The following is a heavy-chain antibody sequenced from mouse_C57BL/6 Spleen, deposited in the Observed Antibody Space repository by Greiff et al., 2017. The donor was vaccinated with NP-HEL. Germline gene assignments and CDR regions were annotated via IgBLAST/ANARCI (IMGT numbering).Heavy chain of an antibody. CDR2: IDPSDSYT. Sequence: VQLQQPGAELVMPGASVKLSCKASGYTFTSYWMHWVKQRPGQGLEWIGEIDPSDSYTNYNQKFKGKSTLTVDKSSSTAYMQLSSLTSEDSAVYYCARALYYYGSSYFYFDDWGQGTTLTVSS. J-gene: IGHJ2*01. D-gene: IGHD1-1*01. CDR3: ARALYYYGSSYFYFDD. CDR1: GYTFTSYW. V-gene: IGHV1-69*01.